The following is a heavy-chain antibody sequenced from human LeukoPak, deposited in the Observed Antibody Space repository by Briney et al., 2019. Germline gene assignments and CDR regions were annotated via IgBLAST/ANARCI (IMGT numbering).Heavy chain of an antibody. CDR1: GYTFTSYG. Sequence: GASVKVSCKASGYTFTSYGISWVRQAPGQGLEWMGGIIPIFGTANYAQKFQGRVTITADESTSTAYMELSSLRSEDTAVYYCAISLLTGYWDFDYWGQGTLVTVSS. D-gene: IGHD3-9*01. V-gene: IGHV1-69*13. CDR3: AISLLTGYWDFDY. CDR2: IIPIFGTA. J-gene: IGHJ4*02.